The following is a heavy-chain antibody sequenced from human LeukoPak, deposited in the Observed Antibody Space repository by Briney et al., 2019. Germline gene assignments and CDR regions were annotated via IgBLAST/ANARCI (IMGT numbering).Heavy chain of an antibody. J-gene: IGHJ3*02. CDR2: IRYDGSNK. V-gene: IGHV3-30*02. CDR1: GFTFSSSG. CDR3: AKGPNYDILTGWRKTHNAFDI. Sequence: GGSLRLSCAASGFTFSSSGMHWVRQAPGKGLEGVAFIRYDGSNKYYSDSVKGRFTISRDNSKNTLYLQMNSLRAEDTAVYYCAKGPNYDILTGWRKTHNAFDIWGHGTIVTVSS. D-gene: IGHD3-9*01.